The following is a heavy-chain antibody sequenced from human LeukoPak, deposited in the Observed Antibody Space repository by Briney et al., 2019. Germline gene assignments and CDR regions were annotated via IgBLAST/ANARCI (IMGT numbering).Heavy chain of an antibody. V-gene: IGHV3-53*01. CDR2: IYSGGST. CDR3: ARDQRYCSSTSCYRQLDY. Sequence: GGSLRLSCAASGFTVSSNYMSWVRQAPGKGLEWVSVIYSGGSTYYADSVKGRFTISRDNSKNTLYLQMNSLRAEDTAVYYCARDQRYCSSTSCYRQLDYWGQGTLVTVSS. CDR1: GFTVSSNY. J-gene: IGHJ4*02. D-gene: IGHD2-2*02.